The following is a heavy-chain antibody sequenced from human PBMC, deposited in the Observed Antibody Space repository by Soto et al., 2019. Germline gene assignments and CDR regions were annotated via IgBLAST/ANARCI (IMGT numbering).Heavy chain of an antibody. Sequence: SETLSLTCTVSGGAVSSGTYYWSWIRQAPGKGLEWIGHIYFTGSTNYNPSLKSRVTMSLDTSRNQFCLKLSSVTAADTAVYYGTRGPPRVQWFDPWGLGTLVTVSS. CDR3: TRGPPRVQWFDP. CDR1: GGAVSSGTYY. V-gene: IGHV4-61*01. CDR2: IYFTGST. J-gene: IGHJ5*02.